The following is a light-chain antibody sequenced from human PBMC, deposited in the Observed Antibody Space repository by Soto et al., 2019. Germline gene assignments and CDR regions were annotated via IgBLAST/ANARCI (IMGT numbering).Light chain of an antibody. CDR2: AAS. J-gene: IGKJ1*01. CDR1: QSISSY. V-gene: IGKV1-39*01. Sequence: IQLTQSPWSRATPAGETGTITSRASQSISSYLNWYQQKPGKAPKLLIYAASSLQSGVPSRFSGSGSGTDFTLTISRLEPEDFAVYYCQQYGSSPQTFGQGTKVDIK. CDR3: QQYGSSPQT.